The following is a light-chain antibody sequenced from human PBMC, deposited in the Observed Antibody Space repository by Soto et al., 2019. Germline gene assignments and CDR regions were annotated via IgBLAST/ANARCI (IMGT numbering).Light chain of an antibody. CDR3: QKYNNWPFS. Sequence: PGERATLSCRASQSVSTNLAWYQQKPGQVPSLLIYGASTRASGIPARFSGTGSETDFTLTISGLQSEDYAVYFCQKYNNWPFSFGQGTRLEIK. CDR1: QSVSTN. CDR2: GAS. J-gene: IGKJ5*01. V-gene: IGKV3-15*01.